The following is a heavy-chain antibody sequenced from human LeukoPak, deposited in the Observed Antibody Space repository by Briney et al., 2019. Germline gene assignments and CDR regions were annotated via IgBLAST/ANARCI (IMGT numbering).Heavy chain of an antibody. Sequence: GGSLRLSCAASGFTFSSYWMSWVRQAPGKGLEWVANIKQDGSEKYYVDSVKGRFTISRDNAKNSLYLQMNSLRAEDTAVYYCARENYYGSGRFDYWGQGTLVTVSS. D-gene: IGHD3-10*01. V-gene: IGHV3-7*01. J-gene: IGHJ4*02. CDR2: IKQDGSEK. CDR3: ARENYYGSGRFDY. CDR1: GFTFSSYW.